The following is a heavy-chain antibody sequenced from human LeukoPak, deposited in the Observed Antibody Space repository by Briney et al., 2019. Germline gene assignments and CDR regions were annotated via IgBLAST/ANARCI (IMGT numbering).Heavy chain of an antibody. CDR3: ARVASIVVPAALARFDP. Sequence: ASVKVSCKASGYTFTGYYMHWVRQAPGQGLEWMGWINPNSGGTNYAQKFQGRVTMTRDTSISTAYMELSRLRSDDTAVCYCARVASIVVPAALARFDPWGQGTLVTVSS. V-gene: IGHV1-2*02. D-gene: IGHD2-2*01. CDR2: INPNSGGT. J-gene: IGHJ5*02. CDR1: GYTFTGYY.